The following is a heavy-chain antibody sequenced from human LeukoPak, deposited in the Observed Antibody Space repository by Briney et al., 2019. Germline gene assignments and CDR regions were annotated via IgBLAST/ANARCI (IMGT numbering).Heavy chain of an antibody. D-gene: IGHD3-10*01. Sequence: PGGSLRLSCAASGFTISSYAMTWVRQAPGKGREWVSAISGGGSGTYYADSVKGRFTISRDNAKNTLYLKMNSLRAEDTAMYYCARDYGRSRDYGMDVWGQGTTVTVSS. J-gene: IGHJ6*02. CDR2: ISGGGSGT. V-gene: IGHV3-23*01. CDR1: GFTISSYA. CDR3: ARDYGRSRDYGMDV.